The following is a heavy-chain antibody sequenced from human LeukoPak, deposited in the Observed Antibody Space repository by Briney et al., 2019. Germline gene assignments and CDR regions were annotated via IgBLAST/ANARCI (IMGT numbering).Heavy chain of an antibody. J-gene: IGHJ4*02. Sequence: GGSLRLSCVASGFPFSPIWMSWVRQAPGKGLEWVAMIKQTASETHYVDSVRGRFSISRDSAKSSLYLQVNSLKADDTAVYYCASLDTALIQTGGYWGQETLVTVSS. D-gene: IGHD5-18*01. CDR3: ASLDTALIQTGGY. V-gene: IGHV3-7*01. CDR1: GFPFSPIW. CDR2: IKQTASET.